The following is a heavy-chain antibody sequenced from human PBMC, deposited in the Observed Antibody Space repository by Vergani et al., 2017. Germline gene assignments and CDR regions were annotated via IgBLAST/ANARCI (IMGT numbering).Heavy chain of an antibody. CDR1: GFSLSRFW. D-gene: IGHD5-12*01. CDR3: AKDRGWLLVSGFDY. Sequence: EVQLVESGGGLVQPGGSLRLSCAASGFSLSRFWMSWVRQAPEKGLEWVAHISPDGSATSYVDSVKGRFTISRDNSKNTLYLQMNSLRAEDTAVYYCAKDRGWLLVSGFDYWGQGTLVTVSS. CDR2: ISPDGSAT. V-gene: IGHV3-7*03. J-gene: IGHJ4*02.